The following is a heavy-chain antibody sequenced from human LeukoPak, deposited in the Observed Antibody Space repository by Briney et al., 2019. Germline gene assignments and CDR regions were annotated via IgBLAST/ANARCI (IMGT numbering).Heavy chain of an antibody. CDR3: ARREYYYDSSGYYLY. CDR2: IIPILGIA. Sequence: PVKVSCKASGGTSSSYAISWVRQAPGQGLEWMGRIIPILGIANYAQKFQGRVTITADKSTSTAYMELSSLRSEDTAVYYCARREYYYDSSGYYLYWGQGTLVTVSS. J-gene: IGHJ4*02. D-gene: IGHD3-22*01. V-gene: IGHV1-69*04. CDR1: GGTSSSYA.